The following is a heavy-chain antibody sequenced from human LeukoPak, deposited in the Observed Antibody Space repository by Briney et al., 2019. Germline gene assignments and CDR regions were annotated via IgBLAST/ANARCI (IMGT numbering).Heavy chain of an antibody. D-gene: IGHD1-7*01. CDR1: GFTFSSYA. CDR3: ARDHITGTTYWFDP. CDR2: ISSNGGST. V-gene: IGHV3-64D*06. Sequence: GGSLRLSCSASGFTFSSYAMHWVRQAPGKGLEYVSAISSNGGSTYYADSVKGRFTISRDNSKNTLYLQMSSLRAEDTAVYYCARDHITGTTYWFDPWGQGTLVTVSS. J-gene: IGHJ5*02.